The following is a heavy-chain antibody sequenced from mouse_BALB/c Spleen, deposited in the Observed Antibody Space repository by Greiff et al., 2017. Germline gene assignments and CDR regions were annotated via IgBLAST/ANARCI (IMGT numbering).Heavy chain of an antibody. Sequence: EVQLVESGGGLVQPGGSRKLSCAASGFTFSSFGMHWVRQAPEKGLEWVAYISSGSSTIYYADTVKGRFTISRDNPKNTLFLQMTSLRSEDTAMYYCARYWDYFDYWGQGTTLTVSS. D-gene: IGHD4-1*01. CDR3: ARYWDYFDY. V-gene: IGHV5-17*02. CDR1: GFTFSSFG. CDR2: ISSGSSTI. J-gene: IGHJ2*01.